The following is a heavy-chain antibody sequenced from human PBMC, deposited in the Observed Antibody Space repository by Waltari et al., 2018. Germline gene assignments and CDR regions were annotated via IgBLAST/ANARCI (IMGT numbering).Heavy chain of an antibody. J-gene: IGHJ4*02. D-gene: IGHD1-26*01. CDR2: MNPNSGNT. CDR3: ARHLHRNRNLQTTSGSYSAY. CDR1: GYTFTSYD. V-gene: IGHV1-8*01. Sequence: QVQLVQSGAEVTKPGASVKVSCKASGYTFTSYDINWVRQATGQGLGWLGWMNPNSGNTGYAQKFQGRVTMTRNTSISTAYMELSSLRSEDTAVYYCARHLHRNRNLQTTSGSYSAYWGQGTLVTVSS.